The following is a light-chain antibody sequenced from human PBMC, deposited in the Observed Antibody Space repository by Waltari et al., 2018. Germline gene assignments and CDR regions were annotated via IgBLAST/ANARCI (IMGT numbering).Light chain of an antibody. CDR3: SSYISSSTLEL. CDR1: SSDVGGYNY. J-gene: IGLJ2*01. CDR2: DVS. V-gene: IGLV2-14*03. Sequence: QSALTQPASVSGSPGQSITISCTGTSSDVGGYNYVSWYQQHPGKAPNLMNYDVSNRPSGGSTRLSVSKSGNTTSLTISGLQAEDEAYYYCSSYISSSTLELFGGGTSLTVL.